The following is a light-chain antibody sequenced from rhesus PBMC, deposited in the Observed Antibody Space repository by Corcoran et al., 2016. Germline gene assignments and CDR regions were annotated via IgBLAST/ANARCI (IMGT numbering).Light chain of an antibody. Sequence: QAAPTQSPSVSGSPGQSATISCTGTSSDIGANTRVSWYQQSPGKAPKLMIYDVNKRPSGVSDRFSGSKSGSTASLTISGLQAEDEADYYCSSYGSGSTYIFGDGTRLTVL. CDR3: SSYGSGSTYI. J-gene: IGLJ1*01. V-gene: IGLV2-13*03. CDR2: DVN. CDR1: SSDIGANTR.